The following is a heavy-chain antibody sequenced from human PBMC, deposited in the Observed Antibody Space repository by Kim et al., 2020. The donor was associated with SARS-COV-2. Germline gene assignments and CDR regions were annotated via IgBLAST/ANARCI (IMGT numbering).Heavy chain of an antibody. Sequence: SETLSLTCAVYGGSFSGYYWSWIRQPPGKGLEWIGEINHSGSTNYNPSLKSRVTISVDTSKNQFSLKLSSVTAADTAVYYCARVPYYYDSSGYYYYPLDYWGQGTLVTVSS. J-gene: IGHJ4*02. D-gene: IGHD3-22*01. V-gene: IGHV4-34*01. CDR2: INHSGST. CDR3: ARVPYYYDSSGYYYYPLDY. CDR1: GGSFSGYY.